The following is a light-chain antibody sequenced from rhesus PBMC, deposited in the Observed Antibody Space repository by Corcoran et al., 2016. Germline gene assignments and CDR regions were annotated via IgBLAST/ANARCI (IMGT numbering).Light chain of an antibody. CDR1: QGISSY. V-gene: IGKV1-32*01. CDR2: YAN. J-gene: IGKJ4*01. CDR3: QQFTSLPLT. Sequence: DIQMTQSPSSLSASVGDRVTITCRASQGISSYLNWYQQKPGKAPTFLIYYANRLESGVPSRFRGIGSGEEFTLIVTRRTPGDFATYYCQQFTSLPLTFVGGTKVKIK.